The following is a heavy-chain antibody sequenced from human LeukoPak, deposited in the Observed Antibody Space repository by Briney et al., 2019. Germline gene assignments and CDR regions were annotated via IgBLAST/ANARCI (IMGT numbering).Heavy chain of an antibody. CDR3: ASSPETTPATYYMDV. Sequence: GASVKVSCKASGGTFSSYAISWVRQAPGQGLEWMGGIIPIFGTANYAQKFQGRVTITADKSTSTAYMELSSLRSEDTAVYYCASSPETTPATYYMDVWGKGTTVTVSS. V-gene: IGHV1-69*06. J-gene: IGHJ6*03. CDR1: GGTFSSYA. D-gene: IGHD1-7*01. CDR2: IIPIFGTA.